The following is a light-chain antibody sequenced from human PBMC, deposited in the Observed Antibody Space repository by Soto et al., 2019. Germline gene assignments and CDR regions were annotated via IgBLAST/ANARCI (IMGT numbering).Light chain of an antibody. CDR1: PSVSSSY. J-gene: IGKJ2*01. Sequence: EIVLTQSPGTLSLSPGERATLSCRASPSVSSSYLAWYQQKPGQAPRLLIYGASSRATGIPDRFSGSRSGTDFTLTISRLEPEDLAVYYCQHLGTFSQGPKLEIK. CDR2: GAS. CDR3: QHLGT. V-gene: IGKV3-20*01.